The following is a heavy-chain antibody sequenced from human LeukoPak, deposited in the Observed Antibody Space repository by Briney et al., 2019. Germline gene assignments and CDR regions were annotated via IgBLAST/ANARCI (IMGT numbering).Heavy chain of an antibody. D-gene: IGHD2-15*01. CDR1: GFTFSTNE. Sequence: PGGSLRLSCAASGFTFSTNEMNWVRQAPGKGLEWVSYISSSIGITYYADSVKGRFTISRDNAKNPLYLQMNSVRAKDRAVYYCARGGYCSGGSCYPFNAFDEWGQGTMVTVSS. CDR3: ARGGYCSGGSCYPFNAFDE. V-gene: IGHV3-48*03. CDR2: ISSSIGIT. J-gene: IGHJ3*01.